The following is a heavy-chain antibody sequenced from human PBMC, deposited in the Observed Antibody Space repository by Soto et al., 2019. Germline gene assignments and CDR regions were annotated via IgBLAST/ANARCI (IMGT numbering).Heavy chain of an antibody. CDR1: GGSISSGDYY. Sequence: SETLSLTCTVSGGSISSGDYYWSWIRHPPGKGLEWIGYIYYSGSTYYNPSLKSRVTISVDTSKNQFSLKLSSVTAADTAVYYCARGPYYYDSSGYYYVPYYYYGMDVWGQGTTVTVSS. V-gene: IGHV4-30-4*01. CDR2: IYYSGST. CDR3: ARGPYYYDSSGYYYVPYYYYGMDV. J-gene: IGHJ6*02. D-gene: IGHD3-22*01.